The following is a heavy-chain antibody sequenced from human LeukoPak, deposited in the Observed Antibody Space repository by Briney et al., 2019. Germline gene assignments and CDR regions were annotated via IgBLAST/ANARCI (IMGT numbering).Heavy chain of an antibody. D-gene: IGHD2-15*01. V-gene: IGHV4-59*11. J-gene: IGHJ6*03. CDR3: GRDALVGYFSYYYMDV. Sequence: KPSETLSLTCTVSGGSISSHYWTWIRQSPVKGLEWIRDISNSGSTSYNPSLKSRVTISIDTSKNQFSLKLSSVTAADTAVYYCGRDALVGYFSYYYMDVWGKGTTVTVSS. CDR1: GGSISSHY. CDR2: ISNSGST.